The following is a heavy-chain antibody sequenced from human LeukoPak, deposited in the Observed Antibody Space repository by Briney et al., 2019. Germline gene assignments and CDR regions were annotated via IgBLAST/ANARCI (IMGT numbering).Heavy chain of an antibody. CDR3: ARHLRLWQNWFDP. Sequence: GESLKISCKGSGYSFTNYWIGWVRQMPGKGPEWMGIIYPGASDTRYSPSFQGQVTISADKSISTAYLQWSSLKASDTAMYYCARHLRLWQNWFDPWGQGTLVTVS. J-gene: IGHJ5*02. V-gene: IGHV5-51*01. CDR1: GYSFTNYW. D-gene: IGHD5-18*01. CDR2: IYPGASDT.